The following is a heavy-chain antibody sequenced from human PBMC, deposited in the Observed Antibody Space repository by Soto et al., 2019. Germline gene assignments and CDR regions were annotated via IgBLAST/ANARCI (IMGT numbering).Heavy chain of an antibody. CDR1: GFTFSSYG. CDR3: AMSPSGSYGEYFLH. CDR2: ISYDGSNK. D-gene: IGHD1-26*01. V-gene: IGHV3-30*03. J-gene: IGHJ1*01. Sequence: GGSLRLSCAASGFTFSSYGMHWVRQAPGKGLEWVAVISYDGSNKYYADSVKGRFTISRDNSKNTLYLQMNSLRAEDTAVYYCAMSPSGSYGEYFLHWGQGTLVTVFS.